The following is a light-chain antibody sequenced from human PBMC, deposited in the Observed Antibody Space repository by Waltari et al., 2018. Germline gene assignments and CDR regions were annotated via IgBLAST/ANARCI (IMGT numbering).Light chain of an antibody. CDR2: DAS. J-gene: IGKJ3*01. V-gene: IGKV3-11*01. CDR3: HQRSNWPPFT. Sequence: IVLTQSPGPLSLSPGESATLSCRASQSVGSSLAWYQQKPGQAPRLLIHDASNRATGIPARFSGSGSGTDFTLTISSLEPDDFAVYYCHQRSNWPPFTFGPGTTVDLK. CDR1: QSVGSS.